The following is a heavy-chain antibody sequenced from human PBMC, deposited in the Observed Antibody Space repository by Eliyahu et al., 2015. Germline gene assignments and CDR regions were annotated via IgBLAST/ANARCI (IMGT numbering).Heavy chain of an antibody. CDR2: IYASGTT. Sequence: QVQLQESGPGLVKPSETLSLTCTVSGGSISHYYWSWIRQPAGKGLEWIGRIYASGTTIYNPSLRSRVTVSVDPSKNQFSLNLRSVTAADTAMYYCVRDLTMTVVAYDAFDIWSQGTMVTVSS. CDR1: GGSISHYY. D-gene: IGHD3-22*01. V-gene: IGHV4-4*07. CDR3: VRDLTMTVVAYDAFDI. J-gene: IGHJ3*02.